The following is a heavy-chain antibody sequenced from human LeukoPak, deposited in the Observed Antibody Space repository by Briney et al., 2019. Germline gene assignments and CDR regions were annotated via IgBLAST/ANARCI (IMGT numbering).Heavy chain of an antibody. CDR3: ARVGYSSSYYRGIDY. J-gene: IGHJ4*02. D-gene: IGHD6-6*01. CDR1: GGSLSGYY. Sequence: SETLSLTCAVYGGSLSGYYWSWIRQPPGKGLEWIGEINHSGSTNYNPSLKSRVTISVDTSKNQFSLKLSSVTAADTAVYYCARVGYSSSYYRGIDYWGQGTLVTVSS. CDR2: INHSGST. V-gene: IGHV4-34*01.